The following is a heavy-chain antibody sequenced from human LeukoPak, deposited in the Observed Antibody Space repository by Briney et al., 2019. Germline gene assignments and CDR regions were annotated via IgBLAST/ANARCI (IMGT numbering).Heavy chain of an antibody. CDR2: INSDGSST. CDR3: ARAAARDSDVTAYRPFDI. V-gene: IGHV3-74*01. D-gene: IGHD3-16*01. Sequence: PGGSLRLSCAASGFTFSSYWMHWVRQAPGKGLVWVSRINSDGSSTSYADSVKGRFTISRDNAKQSLYLQMNSLTVEDTAVYYCARAAARDSDVTAYRPFDIWGQGTVVTVSA. CDR1: GFTFSSYW. J-gene: IGHJ3*02.